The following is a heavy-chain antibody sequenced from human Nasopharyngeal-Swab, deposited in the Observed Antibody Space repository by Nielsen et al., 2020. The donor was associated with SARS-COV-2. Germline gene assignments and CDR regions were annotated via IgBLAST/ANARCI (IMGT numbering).Heavy chain of an antibody. Sequence: SLKISCAASGFTFDDYAMHWVRQAPGKGLEWVSGISWNSGSIGYADSVKGQFTISRDNAKNSLYLQMNSLRAEDTALYYCAKIASGTSNYFDYWGQGTLVTVSS. CDR1: GFTFDDYA. CDR3: AKIASGTSNYFDY. V-gene: IGHV3-9*01. CDR2: ISWNSGSI. J-gene: IGHJ4*02. D-gene: IGHD1-1*01.